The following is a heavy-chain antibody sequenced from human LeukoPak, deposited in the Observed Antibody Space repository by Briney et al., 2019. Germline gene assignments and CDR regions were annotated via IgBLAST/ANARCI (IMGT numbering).Heavy chain of an antibody. CDR1: GFTFGFYW. V-gene: IGHV3-33*08. Sequence: GGSLRLSCAASGFTFGFYWMHWVRQAPGKGLEWVAVIWYDGSNKYYADSVKGRFTISRDNSKNTLYLQMNSLRAEDTAVYYCARDLLLWFGELSGAFDIWGQGTMVTVS. D-gene: IGHD3-10*01. CDR3: ARDLLLWFGELSGAFDI. CDR2: IWYDGSNK. J-gene: IGHJ3*02.